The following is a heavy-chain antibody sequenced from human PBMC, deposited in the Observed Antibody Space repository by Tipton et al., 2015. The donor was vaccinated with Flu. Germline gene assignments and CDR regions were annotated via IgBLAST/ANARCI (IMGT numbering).Heavy chain of an antibody. CDR2: ISGSGGST. CDR1: GFTVSSNY. CDR3: AKDPPPHCSGGPCYLPTYFDY. V-gene: IGHV3-23*01. Sequence: SLRLSCAASGFTVSSNYMSWVRQAPGKGLEWVSAISGSGGSTYYADSVKGRFTISRDNSKNTLYLHMNSLSAEDTAVYYCAKDPPPHCSGGPCYLPTYFDYWGQGTLVTVSS. D-gene: IGHD2-15*01. J-gene: IGHJ4*02.